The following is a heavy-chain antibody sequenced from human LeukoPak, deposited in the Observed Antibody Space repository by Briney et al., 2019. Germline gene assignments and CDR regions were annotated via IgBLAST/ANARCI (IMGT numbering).Heavy chain of an antibody. V-gene: IGHV2-5*02. D-gene: IGHD1-1*01. J-gene: IGHJ4*02. CDR2: IYWDDDK. CDR3: AHGTTSSPLVY. Sequence: KESGPTLVKPTQTLTLTCTFSGFSLSTSGVGVGWIRLPPGQALEWLALIYWDDDKRYSPSLKSRLTITKDTSKNLVVLTMTNMDPVDTATYYCAHGTTSSPLVYWGQGNLVTDSS. CDR1: GFSLSTSGVG.